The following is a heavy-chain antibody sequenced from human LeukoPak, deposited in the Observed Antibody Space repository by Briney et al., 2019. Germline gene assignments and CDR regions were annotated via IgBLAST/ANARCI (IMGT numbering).Heavy chain of an antibody. Sequence: GASVKVSCKASGYTSTSYDINWVRQATGQGLEWMGWMNPNSGNTGSAQRFQGRVTMTRDTSRSTAYMELRSLTSEDTAVYYCARGPLVRLPSSFDPWGQGTLVTVSS. CDR2: MNPNSGNT. CDR1: GYTSTSYD. CDR3: ARGPLVRLPSSFDP. V-gene: IGHV1-8*01. D-gene: IGHD3-16*02. J-gene: IGHJ5*02.